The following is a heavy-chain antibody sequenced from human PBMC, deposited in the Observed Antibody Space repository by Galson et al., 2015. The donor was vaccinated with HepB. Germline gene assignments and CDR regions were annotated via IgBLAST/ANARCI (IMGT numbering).Heavy chain of an antibody. Sequence: SLRLSCAVSGFTFRNYGMHWVRQAPGKGLEWLAAISNEGTNRYYVDSVKGRFTISRDNSRNTLYLQMNSLRGQDTAVYWCAKSIEPCGDPPVDYWGQGTLVTVSS. CDR1: GFTFRNYG. V-gene: IGHV3-30*18. CDR2: ISNEGTNR. D-gene: IGHD4-17*01. CDR3: AKSIEPCGDPPVDY. J-gene: IGHJ4*02.